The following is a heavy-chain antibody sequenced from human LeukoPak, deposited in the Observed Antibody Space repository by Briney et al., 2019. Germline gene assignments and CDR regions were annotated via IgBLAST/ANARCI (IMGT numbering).Heavy chain of an antibody. J-gene: IGHJ4*02. CDR1: GYTFTGYY. V-gene: IGHV1-2*02. CDR2: INPNSGGT. CDR3: ARGRDFWSGYPEY. D-gene: IGHD3-3*01. Sequence: GASVKVSCKASGYTFTGYYMHWVRQAPGQGLEWMGWINPNSGGTNYAQKFQGRVTMARDTSISTAYMELGRLRSDDTAVYYCARGRDFWSGYPEYWGQGTLVTVSS.